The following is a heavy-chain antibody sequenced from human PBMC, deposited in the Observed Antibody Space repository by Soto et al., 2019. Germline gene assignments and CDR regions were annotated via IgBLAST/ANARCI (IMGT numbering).Heavy chain of an antibody. J-gene: IGHJ4*02. V-gene: IGHV3-23*01. Sequence: EVQLLESGGGLVQPGGSLRLSCAASGFTFSSYAMSWVRQAPGKGLEWVSAISGSGGSTYYADSVKGRFTISRDNSNNTLYLQMNSLRAEDTAVYYCAKFEYSSSSAKYWGQGTLVTVSS. CDR1: GFTFSSYA. D-gene: IGHD6-6*01. CDR2: ISGSGGST. CDR3: AKFEYSSSSAKY.